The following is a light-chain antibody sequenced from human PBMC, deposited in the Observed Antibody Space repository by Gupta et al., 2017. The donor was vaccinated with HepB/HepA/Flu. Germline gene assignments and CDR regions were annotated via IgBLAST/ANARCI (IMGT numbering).Light chain of an antibody. CDR1: QSISAN. J-gene: IGKJ5*01. Sequence: EIVMTQSPATLSVSPGERATLSCRASQSISANLGWFQQKPGQAPRPLIYDASSRASGVPARFSGSGSGTEFTLTISSLQSEDFAIYYCQQDNSCPFTFGQGTLLDIK. CDR3: QQDNSCPFT. CDR2: DAS. V-gene: IGKV3-15*01.